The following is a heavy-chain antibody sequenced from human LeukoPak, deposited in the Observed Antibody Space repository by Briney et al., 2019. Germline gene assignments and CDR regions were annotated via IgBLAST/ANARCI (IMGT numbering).Heavy chain of an antibody. J-gene: IGHJ4*02. Sequence: PSETLSLTCTVSGGSISSYYWSWVRQPAGKGLEWIGRIHISGTTNYNPSLKSRVTMSIDTSKNQFSLKLSSVTAADTAVYYCARHGDYGGNPYPGPLDYWGQGTLVTVSS. V-gene: IGHV4-4*07. CDR1: GGSISSYY. CDR3: ARHGDYGGNPYPGPLDY. D-gene: IGHD4-23*01. CDR2: IHISGTT.